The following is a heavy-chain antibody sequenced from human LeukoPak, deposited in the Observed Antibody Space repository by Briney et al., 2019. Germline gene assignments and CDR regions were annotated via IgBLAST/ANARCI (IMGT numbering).Heavy chain of an antibody. J-gene: IGHJ4*02. CDR2: ISDSGAYT. D-gene: IGHD3-10*01. CDR1: GFTFTKYG. CDR3: AKGRILCFGEQSDFDY. V-gene: IGHV3-23*01. Sequence: GGTLRLSCAASGFTFTKYGMSWVRQAPGKGLEWISTISDSGAYTYYADFVKGRFTVSRDNSKNMVFLEVNSLRAEDTATYFCAKGRILCFGEQSDFDYWGQGTLVTVSS.